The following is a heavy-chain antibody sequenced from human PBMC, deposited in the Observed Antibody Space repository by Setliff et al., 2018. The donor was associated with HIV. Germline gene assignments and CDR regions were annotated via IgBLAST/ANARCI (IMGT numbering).Heavy chain of an antibody. D-gene: IGHD3-10*01. V-gene: IGHV4-34*01. CDR2: IHYGGFF. CDR1: GGSFSDYY. CDR3: ARPALGIGGGSRFDN. J-gene: IGHJ4*02. Sequence: SETLSLTCAVYGGSFSDYYWSWIRQPPGKGLEWIGNIHYGGFFWYSPSLKSRVTISVDTSKNQFSLKLSSVTAADTAVYYCARPALGIGGGSRFDNWGQGARVTVSS.